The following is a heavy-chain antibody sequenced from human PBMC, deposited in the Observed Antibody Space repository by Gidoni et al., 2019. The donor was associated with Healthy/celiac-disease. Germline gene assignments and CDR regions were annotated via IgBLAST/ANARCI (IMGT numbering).Heavy chain of an antibody. V-gene: IGHV7-4-1*02. J-gene: IGHJ4*02. CDR2: INTNTGNP. D-gene: IGHD6-13*01. CDR3: ARVGGPTGYSSSWYTDY. CDR1: GYTFPNYA. Sequence: QVQLVQSGSELKKPGASVKVSCKASGYTFPNYAMNWVRQAPGQGLEWMGWINTNTGNPTYAQGFTGRFVFSLDTSVSTAYLQISSLKAEDTDVYYCARVGGPTGYSSSWYTDYWGQGTLVTVSS.